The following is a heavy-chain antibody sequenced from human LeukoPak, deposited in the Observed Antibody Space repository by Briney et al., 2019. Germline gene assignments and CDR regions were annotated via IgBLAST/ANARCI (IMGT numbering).Heavy chain of an antibody. J-gene: IGHJ4*02. CDR3: AHSPYDFWSGYFYYFDY. CDR1: GFSLSTSGVG. CDR2: IYWDDDK. D-gene: IGHD3-3*01. Sequence: SGPTLVKPTQTLTLTCTFSGFSLSTSGVGVGWIRQPPGKALEWLALIYWDDDKRYSPSLKSRLTITKDTSKNQVVLTMTNMDPVDTATYYCAHSPYDFWSGYFYYFDYWGQGTLVTVSS. V-gene: IGHV2-5*02.